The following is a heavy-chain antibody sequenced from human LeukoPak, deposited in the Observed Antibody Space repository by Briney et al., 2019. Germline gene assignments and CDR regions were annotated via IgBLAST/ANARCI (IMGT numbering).Heavy chain of an antibody. V-gene: IGHV3-53*01. D-gene: IGHD6-13*01. CDR3: AGHSEMHV. CDR1: GFTVSNNY. CDR2: IYSGGST. J-gene: IGHJ6*02. Sequence: GGSLRLSCAASGFTVSNNYMIWVRQAPGKGLEWVSLIYSGGSTYYSDSVRGRFATSRDNSKNTLYLQMSSLRAEDTAVYYCAGHSEMHVRGQGITVTVSS.